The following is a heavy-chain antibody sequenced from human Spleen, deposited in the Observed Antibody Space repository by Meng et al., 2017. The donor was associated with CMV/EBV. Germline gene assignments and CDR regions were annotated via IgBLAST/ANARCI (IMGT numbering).Heavy chain of an antibody. D-gene: IGHD2-21*01. J-gene: IGHJ5*02. CDR2: IYYSGST. V-gene: IGHV4-39*07. CDR3: ARDRIVVVPVNWFDP. CDR1: GGSISSSSYY. Sequence: PLQQGGAGLLKPSETLSLTGTVSGGSISSSSYYWGWIRQPPGKGLEWIGSIYYSGSTYYNPSLKSRVTISVDTSKNQFSLKLSSVTAADTAVYYCARDRIVVVPVNWFDPWGQGTLVTVSS.